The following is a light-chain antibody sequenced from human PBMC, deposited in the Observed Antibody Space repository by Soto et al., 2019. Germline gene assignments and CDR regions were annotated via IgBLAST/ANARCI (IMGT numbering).Light chain of an antibody. CDR2: TTS. V-gene: IGKV1-39*01. CDR1: QGISTD. Sequence: DAPMTPAPSSLSESSLDRVTITCRSSQGISTDLNWYQQKPGKAPKLLIYTTSSLQSGVPSRFSGSGSETDFTLTISSLQPEDFATYSCQQSYNTTWTFGQGTKVDI. J-gene: IGKJ1*01. CDR3: QQSYNTTWT.